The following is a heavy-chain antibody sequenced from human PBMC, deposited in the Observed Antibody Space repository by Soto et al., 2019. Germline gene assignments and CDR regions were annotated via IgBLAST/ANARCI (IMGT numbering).Heavy chain of an antibody. Sequence: QVQLVQSGAEVKKPGASVKVSCKASGYTFTSYDINWVRQATGHGLEWMGWMNPNSGNTGYAQKFQGRVTMTRHTARSTAYMELSSLRSEDTAVYYCARGVRFGGVIRDYYYYYMDVWGKGTTVTVSS. CDR3: ARGVRFGGVIRDYYYYYMDV. J-gene: IGHJ6*03. CDR2: MNPNSGNT. V-gene: IGHV1-8*01. D-gene: IGHD3-16*02. CDR1: GYTFTSYD.